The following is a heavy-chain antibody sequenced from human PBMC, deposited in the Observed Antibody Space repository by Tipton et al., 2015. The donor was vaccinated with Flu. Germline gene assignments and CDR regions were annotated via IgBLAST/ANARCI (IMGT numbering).Heavy chain of an antibody. D-gene: IGHD3-10*01. V-gene: IGHV4-39*02. CDR3: ATTTYYYGSGTHDY. Sequence: TLSLTCTVSGGSTSSTSYYWGWIRQPPGKGPEWIATIYYSGSTFYNPSLKSRVTISIDTSKNHFSLKLTSVIASDTAVYYCATTTYYYGSGTHDYWGQGTLVTVSS. J-gene: IGHJ4*02. CDR1: GGSTSSTSYY. CDR2: IYYSGST.